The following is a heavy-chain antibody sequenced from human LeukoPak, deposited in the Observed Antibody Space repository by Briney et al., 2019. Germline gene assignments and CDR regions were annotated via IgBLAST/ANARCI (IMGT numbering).Heavy chain of an antibody. D-gene: IGHD6-13*01. V-gene: IGHV4-59*01. J-gene: IGHJ5*02. Sequence: SETLSLTCTVSGGSISSYYWSWIRQPPGKGLEWIGYIYYSGSTNYSPSLKSRVTISVDTSKNQFSLKLISVTAADTAVYYCARLSATGGSNWFDPWGQGTLVTVSS. CDR3: ARLSATGGSNWFDP. CDR2: IYYSGST. CDR1: GGSISSYY.